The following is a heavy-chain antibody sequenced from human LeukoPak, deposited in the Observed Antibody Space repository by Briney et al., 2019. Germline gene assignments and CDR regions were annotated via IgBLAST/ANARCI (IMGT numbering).Heavy chain of an antibody. D-gene: IGHD3-10*01. CDR1: GGTFSSYA. CDR2: IIPIFGTA. Sequence: GASVKVSCKASGGTFSSYAISWVRQAPGQGLEWMGRIIPIFGTANYAQKFQGRVTITTDESTSTAYMELSSLRSEDTAVYYCARDRKGYYGSGDYWGQGTLVTVSS. J-gene: IGHJ4*02. V-gene: IGHV1-69*05. CDR3: ARDRKGYYGSGDY.